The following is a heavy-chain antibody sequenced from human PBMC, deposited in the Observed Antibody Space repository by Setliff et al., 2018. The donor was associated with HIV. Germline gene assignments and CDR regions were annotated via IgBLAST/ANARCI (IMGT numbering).Heavy chain of an antibody. V-gene: IGHV1-8*02. CDR1: GYTFTGYY. CDR3: ARPPSGWLQLEDAFDI. CDR2: INPNSGNT. Sequence: ASVKVSCKASGYTFTGYYMHWVRQAPGQGLEWMGWINPNSGNTGYPQKFQGRVTMTRNTSISTAYMELSSLGSEDTAVYYCARPPSGWLQLEDAFDIWGQGTMVTVSS. D-gene: IGHD5-12*01. J-gene: IGHJ3*02.